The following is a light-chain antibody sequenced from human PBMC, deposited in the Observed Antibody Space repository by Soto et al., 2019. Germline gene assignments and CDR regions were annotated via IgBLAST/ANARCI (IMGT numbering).Light chain of an antibody. Sequence: DIQMTQSPSSLSAPVGDRVTFTCRATQDVTSYVAWFQQKPGKIPKLLIYGASTLQAGVPSRFSGSGSGTDFTLTINSLQPEDVATYFCLRYLSALWAFGQGTKVEIK. V-gene: IGKV1-27*01. CDR3: LRYLSALWA. J-gene: IGKJ1*01. CDR1: QDVTSY. CDR2: GAS.